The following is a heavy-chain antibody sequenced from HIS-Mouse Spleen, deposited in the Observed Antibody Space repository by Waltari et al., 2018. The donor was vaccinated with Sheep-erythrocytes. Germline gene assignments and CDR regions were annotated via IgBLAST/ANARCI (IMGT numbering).Heavy chain of an antibody. J-gene: IGHJ3*02. Sequence: VQLVESGGGLVQPGRSLRLSCAASGFTFSSYGMHWVRQAPGKGLEWVAVISYDGRNKYYADSVKGRFTISRDNSKNTLYLQMNSLRAEDTAVYYCAKDPANWDAFDIWGQGTMVTVSS. D-gene: IGHD7-27*01. V-gene: IGHV3-30*18. CDR1: GFTFSSYG. CDR2: ISYDGRNK. CDR3: AKDPANWDAFDI.